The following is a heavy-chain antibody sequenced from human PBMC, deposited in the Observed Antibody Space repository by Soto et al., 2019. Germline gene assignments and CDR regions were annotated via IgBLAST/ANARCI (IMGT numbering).Heavy chain of an antibody. D-gene: IGHD3-16*01. CDR3: ARDATFGTKGGSFDI. CDR1: GFTFRIYS. V-gene: IGHV3-33*01. J-gene: IGHJ3*02. Sequence: QVQLVESGGVVVQPGRSLRLSCAASGFTFRIYSMHWVRQSPVKGLEWVSVMWYDGTNKYYGESVKGRFTISRDNSENTLYLQMNSLRVEDTAVYYCARDATFGTKGGSFDIWGHGTLVPVSS. CDR2: MWYDGTNK.